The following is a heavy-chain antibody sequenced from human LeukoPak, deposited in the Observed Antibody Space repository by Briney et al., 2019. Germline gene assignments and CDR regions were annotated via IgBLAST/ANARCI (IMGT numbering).Heavy chain of an antibody. CDR2: SYKTGST. J-gene: IGHJ5*02. CDR1: GGSISSSTYS. Sequence: SETLSLTCTVSGGSISSSTYSWVWIRQPPGRGLEWIGSSYKTGSTFYNASLKSRLTISVDTSKNQFSLSLHSMSAADTAVYYCATQLSGWFDPWGQGTLVTVSS. D-gene: IGHD2/OR15-2a*01. CDR3: ATQLSGWFDP. V-gene: IGHV4-39*01.